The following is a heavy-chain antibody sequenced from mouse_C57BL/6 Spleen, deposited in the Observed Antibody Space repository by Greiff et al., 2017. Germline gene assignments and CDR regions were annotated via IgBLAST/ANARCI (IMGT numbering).Heavy chain of an antibody. CDR1: GYTFTSYW. J-gene: IGHJ1*03. Sequence: QVQLQQPGAELVRPGSSVKLSCKASGYTFTSYWMHWVKQRPIQGLEWIGNIDPSDSETHYNQKFKDKATLTVDKSYSTAYMQLSSLTSEDSAVYYCARAYYGSRGYFDVWGTGTTVTVSS. V-gene: IGHV1-52*01. D-gene: IGHD1-1*01. CDR2: IDPSDSET. CDR3: ARAYYGSRGYFDV.